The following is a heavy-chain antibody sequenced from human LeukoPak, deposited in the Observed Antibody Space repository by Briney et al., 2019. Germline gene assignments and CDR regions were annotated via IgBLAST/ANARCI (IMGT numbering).Heavy chain of an antibody. V-gene: IGHV1-69*13. D-gene: IGHD3-9*01. CDR1: GGTFSSYA. J-gene: IGHJ5*02. CDR2: IIPIFGTA. Sequence: SVKVSCKASGGTFSSYAISWVRQAPGQGLEWMGGIIPIFGTANYAQKFQVRVTITADESTSTAYMELSSLRSEDTAVYYCARVGLQLRYFDWSPTNWFDPWGQGTLVTVSS. CDR3: ARVGLQLRYFDWSPTNWFDP.